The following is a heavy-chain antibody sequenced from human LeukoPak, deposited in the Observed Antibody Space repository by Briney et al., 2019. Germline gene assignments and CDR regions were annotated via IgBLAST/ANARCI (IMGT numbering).Heavy chain of an antibody. D-gene: IGHD6-13*01. CDR3: ARRLGSSADGILKYYFDC. Sequence: KTSETLSLTCTVSGVSIISSNYYWGWFRQPPGKGLQWIASVFYTGTTRHNPSLKSRVTISVDTSKNEFSLSLSSVTAEDTAMYYCARRLGSSADGILKYYFDCWGQGTLVTVSS. J-gene: IGHJ4*02. CDR1: GVSIISSNYY. V-gene: IGHV4-39*01. CDR2: VFYTGTT.